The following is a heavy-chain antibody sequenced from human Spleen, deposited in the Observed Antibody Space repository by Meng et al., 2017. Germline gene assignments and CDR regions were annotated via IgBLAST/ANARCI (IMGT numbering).Heavy chain of an antibody. J-gene: IGHJ6*02. CDR2: ITPSGATI. CDR3: AKHFYYYDSGGLFGSGMDI. V-gene: IGHV3-48*03. Sequence: GESLKISCAASGFTFTNYEMNWVRQAPGKGLEWVSYITPSGATIYYADSVKGRFTISRDNAKSSLYLQMNSLRAEDTAVYYCAKHFYYYDSGGLFGSGMDIWGQGTTVTVSS. CDR1: GFTFTNYE. D-gene: IGHD3-22*01.